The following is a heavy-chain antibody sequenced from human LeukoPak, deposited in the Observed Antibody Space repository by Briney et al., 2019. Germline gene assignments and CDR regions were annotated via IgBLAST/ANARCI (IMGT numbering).Heavy chain of an antibody. Sequence: PGGSLRLSCAASGFTFSSYSMNWVRQAPGKGLEWVSSISSSSSSYIYYADSVKGRFTISRDNAKNSLYLQMNSLRAEDTAVYYCARTIAVAGFRYFQHWGQGTLVTVSS. D-gene: IGHD6-19*01. CDR2: ISSSSSSYI. CDR3: ARTIAVAGFRYFQH. V-gene: IGHV3-21*01. J-gene: IGHJ1*01. CDR1: GFTFSSYS.